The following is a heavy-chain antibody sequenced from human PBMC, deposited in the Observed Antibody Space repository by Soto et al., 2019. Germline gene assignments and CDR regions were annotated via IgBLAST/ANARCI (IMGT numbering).Heavy chain of an antibody. D-gene: IGHD2-21*01. CDR1: GFTFSNYG. CDR2: IWYDGNNK. J-gene: IGHJ4*02. Sequence: VGSLRLSCAAAGFTFSNYGMHWVRQAPGKGLEWVAVIWYDGNNKYYADSVKGRFTISRDNSNNTLYVQMTSLRAEDTAVYYCARGLHSLFDYWGQGTLVTVSS. CDR3: ARGLHSLFDY. V-gene: IGHV3-33*01.